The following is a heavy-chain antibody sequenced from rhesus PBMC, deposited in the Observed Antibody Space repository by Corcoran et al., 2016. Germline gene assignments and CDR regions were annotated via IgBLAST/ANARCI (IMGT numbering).Heavy chain of an antibody. CDR3: ARGASRGKYYFDY. CDR1: GGSISGNS. Sequence: QVQLQESGPGLVKPSETLSLTCAVSGGSISGNSWSWIRQAPGKGLEWIGYIFGSGSTYYNPALKSRVTLSVDTSKNQLSLKLSSVTAADMAVYYCARGASRGKYYFDYWGQGVLVTVSS. D-gene: IGHD1-44*01. J-gene: IGHJ4*01. V-gene: IGHV4S11*01. CDR2: IFGSGST.